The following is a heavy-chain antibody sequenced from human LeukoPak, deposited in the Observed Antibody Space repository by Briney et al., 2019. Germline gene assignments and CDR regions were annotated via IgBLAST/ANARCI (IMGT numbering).Heavy chain of an antibody. Sequence: PGGSLRLSCAASGFTFSDYYMNWIRQAPGKGLEGVSYISSSGSRIFYADPVKGRFTISRDNAKNSLYLQMNSLRAEDTAAYYCAAEMGGNYDYWGQGTLVTVSS. D-gene: IGHD5-24*01. CDR3: AAEMGGNYDY. J-gene: IGHJ4*02. V-gene: IGHV3-11*04. CDR1: GFTFSDYY. CDR2: ISSSGSRI.